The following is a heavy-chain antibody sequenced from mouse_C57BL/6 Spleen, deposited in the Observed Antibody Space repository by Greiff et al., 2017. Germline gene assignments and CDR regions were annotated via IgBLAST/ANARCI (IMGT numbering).Heavy chain of an antibody. V-gene: IGHV1-55*01. D-gene: IGHD1-1*01. CDR1: GYTFTSYW. J-gene: IGHJ3*01. CDR3: AREGYGSSPAWFAY. Sequence: QVQLQQSGAELVKPGASVKMSCKASGYTFTSYWITWVKQRPGQGLEWIGDIYPGSGSTNYNEKFKSKATLTVDTSSSTAYMQLSSLTSENSAVYYCAREGYGSSPAWFAYWGQGTLVTVSA. CDR2: IYPGSGST.